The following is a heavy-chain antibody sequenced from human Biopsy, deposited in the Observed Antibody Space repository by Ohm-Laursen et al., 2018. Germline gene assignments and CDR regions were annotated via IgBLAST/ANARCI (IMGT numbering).Heavy chain of an antibody. CDR2: INHSGRT. CDR3: VRGVDYYDPYHYYALDV. CDR1: GESFNGYY. J-gene: IGHJ6*02. Sequence: ETLSLTCAVYGESFNGYYWSWIRQTPGKGLEWIGEINHSGRTNYNPSLKSRVTISVDTSKNRFSLKVRSVTAADTAVYYCVRGVDYYDPYHYYALDVWGQGTTVTVSS. V-gene: IGHV4-34*01. D-gene: IGHD3-22*01.